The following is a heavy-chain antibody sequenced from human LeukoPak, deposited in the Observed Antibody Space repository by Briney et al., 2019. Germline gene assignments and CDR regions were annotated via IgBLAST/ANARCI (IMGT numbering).Heavy chain of an antibody. CDR2: INPNSGGT. CDR1: GYTFTGYY. Sequence: ASVKVSCKASGYTFTGYYMHWVRQAPGQGLEWMGRINPNSGGTNYAQKFQGWVTMTRDTSISTAYMELSRLRSDDTAVYYCALEAGENDFDIWGQGTMVTVSS. V-gene: IGHV1-2*04. J-gene: IGHJ3*02. D-gene: IGHD7-27*01. CDR3: ALEAGENDFDI.